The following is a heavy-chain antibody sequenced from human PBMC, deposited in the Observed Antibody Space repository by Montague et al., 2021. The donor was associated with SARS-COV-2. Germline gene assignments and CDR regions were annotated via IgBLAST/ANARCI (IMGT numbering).Heavy chain of an antibody. CDR1: GGSFSPYY. CDR3: ARDVRYYDFWSGRAQTSPDY. CDR2: IDHSGNT. J-gene: IGHJ4*02. V-gene: IGHV4-34*01. Sequence: SETLSLTCAVYGGSFSPYYWAWIRQSPGKGLEWIGNIDHSGNTNXNPSLKSRVSISVDTSKNQFSLKLSSATAADTAVYYCARDVRYYDFWSGRAQTSPDYWGQGTLVTVSS. D-gene: IGHD3-3*01.